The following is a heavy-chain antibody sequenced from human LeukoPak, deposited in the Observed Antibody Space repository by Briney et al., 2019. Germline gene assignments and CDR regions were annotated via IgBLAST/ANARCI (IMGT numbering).Heavy chain of an antibody. CDR1: GGSISSGSYY. V-gene: IGHV4-61*02. CDR2: IYTSGST. CDR3: ARVPRAKGDYFDY. Sequence: SETLSLTCTVSGGSISSGSYYWSWIRQPAGKGLEWIGRIYTSGSTNYNPSLKSRVTISVDTSKNQFSLKLSSVTAADTAVYYCARVPRAKGDYFDYWGQGTLVTVSS. J-gene: IGHJ4*02.